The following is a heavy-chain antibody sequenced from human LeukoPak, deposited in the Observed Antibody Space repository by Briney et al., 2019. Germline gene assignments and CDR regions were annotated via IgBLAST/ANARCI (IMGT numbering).Heavy chain of an antibody. D-gene: IGHD3-3*01. J-gene: IGHJ3*02. V-gene: IGHV1-2*02. CDR3: ARGLEVLEWSDAFDI. CDR1: GYTFTGYY. Sequence: ASVKVSCKASGYTFTGYYMHWVRQAPGQGLEWMGWINPNSGGTNYAQKFQGRVTMTRDTSISTAYMELSRLRSDDTAVYYCARGLEVLEWSDAFDIWGQGTMVTVSS. CDR2: INPNSGGT.